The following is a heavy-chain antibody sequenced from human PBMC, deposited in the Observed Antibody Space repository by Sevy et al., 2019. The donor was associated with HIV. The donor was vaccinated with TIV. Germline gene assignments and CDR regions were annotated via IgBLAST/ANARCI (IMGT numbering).Heavy chain of an antibody. J-gene: IGHJ4*02. CDR2: ICGVGRI. Sequence: GGSLRLSCAASGFTVSSSCMNWVRQAPGKGLEWLSFICGVGRIYYADSVKGRFTVSRDYSKNTVYLQVSSLRPEDTAMYYCARDVEGDAFAYFDCWGQGALVTVSS. CDR3: ARDVEGDAFAYFDC. CDR1: GFTVSSSC. V-gene: IGHV3-66*02. D-gene: IGHD2-21*02.